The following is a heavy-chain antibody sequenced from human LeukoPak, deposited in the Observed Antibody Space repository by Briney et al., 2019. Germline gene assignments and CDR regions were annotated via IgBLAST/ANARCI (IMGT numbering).Heavy chain of an antibody. V-gene: IGHV3-30-3*01. CDR3: ARPRLYDFWTPLGY. D-gene: IGHD3-3*01. Sequence: GSLRLSCAASGFTFSSYAMHWVRQAPGKGLEWVAVISYDGSNKYYADSVKGRFTISRDNSKNTLYLQMNSLRAEDTAVYYCARPRLYDFWTPLGYWGQGTLVTVSS. CDR2: ISYDGSNK. CDR1: GFTFSSYA. J-gene: IGHJ4*02.